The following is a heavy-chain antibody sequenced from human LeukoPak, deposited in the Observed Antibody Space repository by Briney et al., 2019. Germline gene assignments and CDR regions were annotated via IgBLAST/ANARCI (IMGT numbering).Heavy chain of an antibody. CDR3: TRAPIGAAGPFDF. D-gene: IGHD6-13*01. CDR2: ISAAGGIT. CDR1: GFTFSSYA. Sequence: GGSLRLSCAASGFTFSSYAMSWVRQAPGKGLEWVSTISAAGGITYYADSVKGRFTISRDNSKNTLFLQMSSLRAEDTAVYYCTRAPIGAAGPFDFWGQGTLVTVSS. V-gene: IGHV3-23*01. J-gene: IGHJ4*02.